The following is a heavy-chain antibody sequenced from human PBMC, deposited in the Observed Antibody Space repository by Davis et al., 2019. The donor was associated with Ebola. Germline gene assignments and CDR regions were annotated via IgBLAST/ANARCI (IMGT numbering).Heavy chain of an antibody. CDR2: INQDGGDK. CDR3: AREGKYRDESRTFDY. D-gene: IGHD2-2*01. Sequence: GESLKISCAASGFIFSNYWMSWVRQAPGKGPEWVAIINQDGGDKYYVDPVKGRFTISRDNAKNSLFLQMNSLRADDTAVYYCAREGKYRDESRTFDYWGQGTLVTVSS. J-gene: IGHJ4*02. CDR1: GFIFSNYW. V-gene: IGHV3-7*01.